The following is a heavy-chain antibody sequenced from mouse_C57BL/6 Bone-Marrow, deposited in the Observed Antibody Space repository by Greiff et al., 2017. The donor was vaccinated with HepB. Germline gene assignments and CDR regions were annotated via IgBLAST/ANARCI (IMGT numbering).Heavy chain of an antibody. CDR3: TARLITAVVATDV. Sequence: DVKLVESGGGLVQPGGSMKLSCVASGFTFSNYWMNWVRQSPEKGLEWVAQIRLKSDNYATHYAESVKGRFTISRDDSKIRVYLQMHNLRAQDTGIDYFTARLITAVVATDVWGTGTTVTVSS. CDR1: GFTFSNYW. J-gene: IGHJ1*03. D-gene: IGHD1-1*01. V-gene: IGHV6-3*01. CDR2: IRLKSDNYAT.